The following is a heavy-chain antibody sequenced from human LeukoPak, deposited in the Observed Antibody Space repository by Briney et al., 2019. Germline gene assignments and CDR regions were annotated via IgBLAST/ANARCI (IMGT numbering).Heavy chain of an antibody. CDR2: IYYSGST. CDR1: GGSISSSSYY. D-gene: IGHD2-2*03. CDR3: ARQPMDIVVVPMQRYYFDY. Sequence: SETLSLTCTVSGGSISSSSYYWGWLRQPPGKGREWIVSIYYSGSTYYNPSLKGRVTISVDTSKNQFALKLSSVTAADTAVYYCARQPMDIVVVPMQRYYFDYWGQGTLVTVSS. J-gene: IGHJ4*02. V-gene: IGHV4-39*01.